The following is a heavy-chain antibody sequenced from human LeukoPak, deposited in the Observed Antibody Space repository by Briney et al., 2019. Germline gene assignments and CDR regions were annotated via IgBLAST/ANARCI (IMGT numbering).Heavy chain of an antibody. J-gene: IGHJ4*02. D-gene: IGHD2-15*01. CDR2: ISSSGSTI. V-gene: IGHV3-48*03. CDR1: GCTFSSYE. Sequence: PGGSLRLSCAASGCTFSSYEMNWVRKAPGKGLEWVSYISSSGSTIYYADSVKGRFTISRDNAKNSLYLQMNSLRAEDTAVYYCARGPVVVVAAEYYFDYWGQGTLVTVSS. CDR3: ARGPVVVVAAEYYFDY.